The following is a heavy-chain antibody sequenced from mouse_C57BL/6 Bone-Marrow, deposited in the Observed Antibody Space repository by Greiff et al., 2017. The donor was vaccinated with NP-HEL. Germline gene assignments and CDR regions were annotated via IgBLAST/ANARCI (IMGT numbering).Heavy chain of an antibody. Sequence: QVQLQQPGAELVKPGASVKLSCKASGYTFTSYWMHWVKQRPGQGLEWIGMIHPTSGSTNYNEKFKSKATLTVDKSSSTAYMQLSSLTSEDSAVYYCERGGGGYDEFAYWGQGTLVTVSA. CDR3: ERGGGGYDEFAY. J-gene: IGHJ3*01. V-gene: IGHV1-64*01. D-gene: IGHD2-2*01. CDR1: GYTFTSYW. CDR2: IHPTSGST.